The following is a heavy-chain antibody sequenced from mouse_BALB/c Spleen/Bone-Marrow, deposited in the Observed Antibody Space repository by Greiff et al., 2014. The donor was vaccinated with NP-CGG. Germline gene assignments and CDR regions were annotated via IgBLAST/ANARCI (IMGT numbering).Heavy chain of an antibody. J-gene: IGHJ3*01. D-gene: IGHD2-10*02. Sequence: EVQVVESGGGLVQPGDSLRLSCATSGFTFSDFYMEWVRQPPGKRLEWIAASRNKAKYYTTEYSASVKGRFIVSRDTSQSVLYLQRNALRAEDTAIYYCARDVGYGNYFVYWGQGTLVTVSA. CDR3: ARDVGYGNYFVY. CDR2: SRNKAKYYTT. V-gene: IGHV7-1*02. CDR1: GFTFSDFY.